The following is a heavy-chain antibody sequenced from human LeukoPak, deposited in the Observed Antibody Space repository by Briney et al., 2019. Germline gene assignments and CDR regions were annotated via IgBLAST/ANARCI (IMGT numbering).Heavy chain of an antibody. D-gene: IGHD2-21*01. CDR1: GFTFSSYG. Sequence: GGSLRLSCAASGFTFSSYGMHWVRKAPGKGLEWVAFIQYDGSNKYYADSVKGRFTIPRDNSKNTLYLQMNSLRAEDTAVYYCAKACLDCAYWGQGTLVTVSS. V-gene: IGHV3-30*02. CDR3: AKACLDCAY. J-gene: IGHJ4*02. CDR2: IQYDGSNK.